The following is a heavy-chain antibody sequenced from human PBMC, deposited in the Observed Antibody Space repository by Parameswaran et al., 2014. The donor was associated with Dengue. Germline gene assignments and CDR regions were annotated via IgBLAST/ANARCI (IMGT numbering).Heavy chain of an antibody. D-gene: IGHD2/OR15-2a*01. J-gene: IGHJ4*02. CDR3: ARVPLRSDGVSGFDY. CDR2: INPNSGGT. V-gene: IGHV1-2*04. Sequence: VRQMPGKGLEWMGWINPNSGGTNYAQKFQGWVTMTRDTSISTAYMELSRLRSDDTAVYYCARVPLRSDGVSGFDYWGQGTLVTVSS.